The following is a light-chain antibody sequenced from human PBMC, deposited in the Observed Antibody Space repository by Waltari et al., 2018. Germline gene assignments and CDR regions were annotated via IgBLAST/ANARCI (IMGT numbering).Light chain of an antibody. Sequence: QSVLTQPPSVSGAPGQRVTISCTGSSSNIGSPYNVHWYQQVPGRAPKLLIYDDSHRPSGVPDRFSVSKSGTSASLAITGLQAEDDAEYFCQSYDSGLNGLFFGGGTKVTVL. J-gene: IGLJ2*01. CDR1: SSNIGSPYN. CDR2: DDS. V-gene: IGLV1-40*01. CDR3: QSYDSGLNGLF.